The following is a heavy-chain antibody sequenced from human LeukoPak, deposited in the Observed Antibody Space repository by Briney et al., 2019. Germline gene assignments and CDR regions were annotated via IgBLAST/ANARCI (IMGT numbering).Heavy chain of an antibody. V-gene: IGHV4-39*01. CDR3: ARLRGESNWNDGLEYYYYYMDV. D-gene: IGHD1-1*01. Sequence: SETLSLTCTVSGGSISSYYWGWIRQPPGKGLEWIGSIYYSGSTYYNPSLKSRVTISVDTSKNQFSLKLSSVTAADTAMYYCARLRGESNWNDGLEYYYYYMDVWGKGTTVTVSS. CDR2: IYYSGST. J-gene: IGHJ6*03. CDR1: GGSISSYY.